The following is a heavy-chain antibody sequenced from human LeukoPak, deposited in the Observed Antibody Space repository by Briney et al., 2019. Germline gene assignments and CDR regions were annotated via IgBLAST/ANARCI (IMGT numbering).Heavy chain of an antibody. J-gene: IGHJ5*02. CDR3: VRKQLGYCSGGSCNWFDP. CDR2: IYHSGST. V-gene: IGHV4-4*02. Sequence: SETLSLTCGVSGGSISSSSWWSWVRQPPGKGLEWIGEIYHSGSTNYSPSLKSRVTISVDKSKNQFSLKLSSVTAADTAVYYCVRKQLGYCSGGSCNWFDPWGQGTLVTVSS. D-gene: IGHD2-15*01. CDR1: GGSISSSSW.